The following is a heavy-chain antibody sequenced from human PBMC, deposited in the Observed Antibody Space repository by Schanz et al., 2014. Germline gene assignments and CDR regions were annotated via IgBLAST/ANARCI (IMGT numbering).Heavy chain of an antibody. V-gene: IGHV3-11*04. Sequence: QVHLVESGGGLVKPGGSLRLSCAASGFTFSDYYMTWIRQAPGKGLEWVSYINGGGETTYYADSVKGRFTISRDNAKNSLYLQMNSLRAEDTAVYYCARDDSPSTKPFDSWGQGTLVSVSS. CDR3: ARDDSPSTKPFDS. CDR1: GFTFSDYY. J-gene: IGHJ4*02. D-gene: IGHD2-21*01. CDR2: INGGGETT.